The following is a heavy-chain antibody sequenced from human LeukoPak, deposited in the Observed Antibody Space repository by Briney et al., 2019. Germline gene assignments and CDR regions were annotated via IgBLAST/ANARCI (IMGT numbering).Heavy chain of an antibody. CDR3: ARADCSSTSCLNAFDI. J-gene: IGHJ3*02. Sequence: ASVKVSCKASRYTFTSYGISWVRQAPGQGLEWVGRINPNSGGTNYAQKFQGRVTMTRDTSISTAYMELSRLRSDDTAVYYCARADCSSTSCLNAFDIWGQGTMVTVSS. CDR2: INPNSGGT. D-gene: IGHD2-2*01. V-gene: IGHV1-2*06. CDR1: RYTFTSYG.